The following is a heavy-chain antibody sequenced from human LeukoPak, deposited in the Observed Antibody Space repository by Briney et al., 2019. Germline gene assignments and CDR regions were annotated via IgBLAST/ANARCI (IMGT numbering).Heavy chain of an antibody. V-gene: IGHV4-34*01. CDR2: INHSGST. CDR1: GFTVSSNY. D-gene: IGHD2-15*01. Sequence: GSLRLSCAASGFTVSSNYMSWIRQPPGKGLEWIGEINHSGSTNYNPSLKSRVTISVDTSKNQFSLKLSSVTAADTAVYYCARAVRTHCSGGSCYSTFHMDVWGKGTTVTVSS. CDR3: ARAVRTHCSGGSCYSTFHMDV. J-gene: IGHJ6*03.